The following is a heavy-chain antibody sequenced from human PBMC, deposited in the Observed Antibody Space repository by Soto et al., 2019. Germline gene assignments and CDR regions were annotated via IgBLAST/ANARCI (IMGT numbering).Heavy chain of an antibody. Sequence: VQLVESGGGVVQPGRSLRLSCAASGFTFSDYAMHWVRQAPGKGLEWVAVVSHDGRNTHYADSVKGRFTISRDSSKNTVSLEMISLRAEDTAGYYCAKGGRQLLVTSDFNLWGQGALVTVSS. V-gene: IGHV3-30*18. D-gene: IGHD6-19*01. CDR2: VSHDGRNT. CDR3: AKGGRQLLVTSDFNL. CDR1: GFTFSDYA. J-gene: IGHJ4*02.